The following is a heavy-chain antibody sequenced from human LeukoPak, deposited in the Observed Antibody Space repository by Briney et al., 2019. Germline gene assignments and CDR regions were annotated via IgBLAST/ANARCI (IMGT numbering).Heavy chain of an antibody. J-gene: IGHJ3*02. CDR1: GFTFNNYG. V-gene: IGHV3-23*01. CDR3: AKGGSMIGITRWVDI. Sequence: PGGSLRLSCVASGFTFNNYGMSWVRQAPGKGLEWVSGISGETGKTYYADSVKGRFTTSRDNSKNTLYVQMTGMRAEDTAVYYCAKGGSMIGITRWVDIWGQGTMVTVSS. CDR2: ISGETGKT. D-gene: IGHD3-3*01.